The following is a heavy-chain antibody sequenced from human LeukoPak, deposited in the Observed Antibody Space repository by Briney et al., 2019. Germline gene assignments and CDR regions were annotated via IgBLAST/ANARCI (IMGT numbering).Heavy chain of an antibody. CDR3: ARDLGSGWYGGHGY. J-gene: IGHJ4*02. Sequence: GGSLRLSCAASGFTFSSCSMNWVRQAPGKGLEWVSYISSSSNTIYYADSVKGRFTISRDNAKNSLYLQMNSLRDEDTAVYYCARDLGSGWYGGHGYWGQGTLVTVSS. D-gene: IGHD6-19*01. CDR1: GFTFSSCS. V-gene: IGHV3-48*02. CDR2: ISSSSNTI.